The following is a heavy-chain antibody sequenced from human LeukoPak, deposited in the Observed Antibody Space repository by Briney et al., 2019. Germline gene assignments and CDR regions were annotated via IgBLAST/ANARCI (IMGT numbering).Heavy chain of an antibody. CDR3: AIWASGNY. D-gene: IGHD3-10*01. CDR1: GFTFNRSW. Sequence: GGSLRLSCAASGFTFNRSWMNWVRQAPGKGLEWVANMDPSGSQKRYVDSVKGRFTISNDNPGASLYLEMNSLRTEDTAIYYCAIWASGNYWGQGTLVTVSS. CDR2: MDPSGSQK. J-gene: IGHJ4*02. V-gene: IGHV3-7*01.